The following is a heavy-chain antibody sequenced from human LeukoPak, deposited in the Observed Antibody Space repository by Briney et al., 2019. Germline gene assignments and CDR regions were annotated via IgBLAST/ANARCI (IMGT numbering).Heavy chain of an antibody. V-gene: IGHV1-2*02. CDR3: ARASGGSYYQCLEY. Sequence: ASVKVSCKASGYTFTSYYMHWVRQAPGQGLEWMGWINPNSGGTNYAQKFQGRVTMTRDTSISTAYMELSRLRSDDTAVYYCARASGGSYYQCLEYWGQGTLVTVSS. J-gene: IGHJ4*02. CDR2: INPNSGGT. D-gene: IGHD1-26*01. CDR1: GYTFTSYY.